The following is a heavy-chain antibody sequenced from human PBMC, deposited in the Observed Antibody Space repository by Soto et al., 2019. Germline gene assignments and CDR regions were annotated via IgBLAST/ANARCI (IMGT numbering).Heavy chain of an antibody. CDR2: ISGYNNNK. V-gene: IGHV1-18*01. D-gene: IGHD6-13*01. J-gene: IGHJ4*02. CDR3: ARVGAIAPADGDY. Sequence: QIQLVQSGTEVREPGASVKVSCQASGYTFTSYGIIWVRQAPGQGLELMGWISGYNNNKNYAQKYHAIVTMTTDTSTRSAYMELRSLRSDDTAVYYCARVGAIAPADGDYWGQGTLVTVSS. CDR1: GYTFTSYG.